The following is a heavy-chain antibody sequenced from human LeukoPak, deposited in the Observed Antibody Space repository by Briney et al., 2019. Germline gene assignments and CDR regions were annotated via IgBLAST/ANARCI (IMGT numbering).Heavy chain of an antibody. Sequence: ASVKVSCKTSSYTFINYGTTWVRQAPGQRLEYMGWTSADNGATNYAQKFQGRVTITTDESTSTAYMELSSLRSEDTAVYYCARTPAGYSYGYGWRYFDYWGQGTLVTVSS. J-gene: IGHJ4*02. V-gene: IGHV1-18*01. CDR3: ARTPAGYSYGYGWRYFDY. CDR2: TSADNGAT. CDR1: SYTFINYG. D-gene: IGHD5-18*01.